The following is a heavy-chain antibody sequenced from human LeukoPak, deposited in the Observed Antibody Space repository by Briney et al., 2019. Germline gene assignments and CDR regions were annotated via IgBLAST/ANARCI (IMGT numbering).Heavy chain of an antibody. CDR2: IRYDGSNK. CDR1: GFTFSSYG. V-gene: IGHV3-30*02. D-gene: IGHD6-13*01. J-gene: IGHJ3*02. CDR3: AKRRGKAAAGSVGAFDI. Sequence: GGSLRLSCAASGFTFSSYGMHWVRQAPGKGLEWVAFIRYDGSNKYYAGSVRGRFTISRDNSKNTLYLQMNSPRAEDTAVYYCAKRRGKAAAGSVGAFDIWGQGTMVTVSS.